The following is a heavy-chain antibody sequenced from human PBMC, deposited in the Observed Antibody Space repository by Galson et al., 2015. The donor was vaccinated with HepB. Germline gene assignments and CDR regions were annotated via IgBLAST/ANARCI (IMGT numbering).Heavy chain of an antibody. CDR3: ARGGWIQYNWFDP. D-gene: IGHD5-18*01. Sequence: SVKVSCKASGYTFTSYAMNWVRQAPGQGLEWMGWINTNTGNPTYAQGFTGRFVFSLGTSVSTAYLQISSLKAEDTAVYYCARGGWIQYNWFDPWGQGTLVTVSS. J-gene: IGHJ5*02. CDR2: INTNTGNP. CDR1: GYTFTSYA. V-gene: IGHV7-4-1*02.